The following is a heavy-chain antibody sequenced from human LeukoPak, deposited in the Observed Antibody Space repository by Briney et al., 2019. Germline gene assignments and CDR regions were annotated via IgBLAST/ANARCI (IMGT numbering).Heavy chain of an antibody. CDR2: IYHSGST. D-gene: IGHD2-15*01. CDR1: GGSISSSNW. CDR3: ARDYCGVGSCYSGLLAP. J-gene: IGHJ5*02. Sequence: SGTLSLTCAVSGGSISSSNWWSWVRQPPGKGLEWIGEIYHSGSTNYNPSLKSRVTISVDKSKNQFSLKLSSVTAADTAVYYCARDYCGVGSCYSGLLAPWGQGTLVTVSS. V-gene: IGHV4-4*02.